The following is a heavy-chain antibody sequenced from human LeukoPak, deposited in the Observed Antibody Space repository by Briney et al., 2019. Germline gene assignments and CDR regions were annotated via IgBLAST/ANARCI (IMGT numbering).Heavy chain of an antibody. CDR1: GYSISSGYY. Sequence: PSETLSLTCTVSGYSISSGYYWGWIRQPPGKGLEWIGSIYHSGSTYYNPSLKSRVAISVDTSKNQFSLKLSSVTAADTAVYYCARGPLGYRGDYYYMDVWGKGTTVTVSS. D-gene: IGHD1-1*01. V-gene: IGHV4-38-2*02. J-gene: IGHJ6*03. CDR3: ARGPLGYRGDYYYMDV. CDR2: IYHSGST.